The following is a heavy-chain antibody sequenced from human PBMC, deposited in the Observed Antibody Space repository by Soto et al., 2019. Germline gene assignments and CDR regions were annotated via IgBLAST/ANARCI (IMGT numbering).Heavy chain of an antibody. V-gene: IGHV3-21*01. CDR2: ISSSSSYI. Sequence: LRLSCAASGFTFSSYSMNWVRQAPGKGLEWVSSISSSSSYIYYADSVKGRFTISRDNAKNSLYLQMNSLRAEDTAVYYCEVEMATILYGMDVWGQGTTVTVSS. D-gene: IGHD5-12*01. J-gene: IGHJ6*02. CDR3: EVEMATILYGMDV. CDR1: GFTFSSYS.